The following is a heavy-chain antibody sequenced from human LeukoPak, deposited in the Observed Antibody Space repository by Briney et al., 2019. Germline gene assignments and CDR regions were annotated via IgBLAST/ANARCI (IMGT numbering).Heavy chain of an antibody. CDR2: IYHSGST. V-gene: IGHV4-4*02. J-gene: IGHJ5*02. CDR3: AIQRQPGWFDP. D-gene: IGHD1-14*01. Sequence: SGTLSLTCADSGGSISSSNWWSWVRQPPGKGLEWIGEIYHSGSTNYNPSLKSRVTISVDTSKNQFSLKLISVTAADTAVYYCAIQRQPGWFDPWGQGTLVTVSS. CDR1: GGSISSSNW.